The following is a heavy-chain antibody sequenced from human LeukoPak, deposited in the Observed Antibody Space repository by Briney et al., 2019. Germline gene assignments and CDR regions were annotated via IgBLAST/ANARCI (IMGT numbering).Heavy chain of an antibody. J-gene: IGHJ4*02. Sequence: GGSLRLSCAASGFTFSSYAMSWVRQAPGKGLEWVSTISVSGSSTYYADSVKGRFTISRDNSKNTLYLQMSSLRAEDTAVYFCARDVDYREYSFDYWGQGTLVTVSS. CDR2: ISVSGSST. V-gene: IGHV3-23*01. CDR1: GFTFSSYA. D-gene: IGHD4-17*01. CDR3: ARDVDYREYSFDY.